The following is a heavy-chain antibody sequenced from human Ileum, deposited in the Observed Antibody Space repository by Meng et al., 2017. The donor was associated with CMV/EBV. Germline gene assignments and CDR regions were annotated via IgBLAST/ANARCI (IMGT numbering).Heavy chain of an antibody. CDR3: AGEGEITGGAIDY. CDR1: GFTFSSDW. J-gene: IGHJ4*02. V-gene: IGHV3-74*01. Sequence: GESLKISCTTSGFTFSSDWMHWVRQAPGKGLVWVSTINSDGSSPRYADSVTGRFTISRDNARNTLYLQMISLRAEDTAVYFCAGEGEITGGAIDYWGQGTLVTVSS. CDR2: INSDGSSP. D-gene: IGHD7-27*01.